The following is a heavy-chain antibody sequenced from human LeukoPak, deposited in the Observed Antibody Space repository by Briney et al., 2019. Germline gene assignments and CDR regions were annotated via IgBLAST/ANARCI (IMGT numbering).Heavy chain of an antibody. CDR3: GGGSYLPRYYYYGMDV. J-gene: IGHJ6*02. D-gene: IGHD1-26*01. CDR2: VIPILGIA. Sequence: SVKVSCKASGGTFSSYAISWVRQAPGQGLEWMGRVIPILGIANYAQKFQGRVTITADKSTSTAYMELSSLRSEDTAVYYCGGGSYLPRYYYYGMDVWGQGTTVTVSS. V-gene: IGHV1-69*04. CDR1: GGTFSSYA.